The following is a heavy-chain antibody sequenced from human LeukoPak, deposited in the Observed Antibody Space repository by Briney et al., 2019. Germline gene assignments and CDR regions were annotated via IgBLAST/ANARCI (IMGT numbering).Heavy chain of an antibody. CDR1: GFTFSSYA. D-gene: IGHD6-19*01. J-gene: IGHJ4*02. V-gene: IGHV3-23*01. CDR2: ISGSGGST. Sequence: GGSLRLPCAASGFTFSSYAMSWVRQAPGKGLEWVSAISGSGGSTYYADSVKGRFTISRDNSKNTLYLQMNSLRAEDTAVYYCAKGPSWYSSGWYDYWGQGTLVTVSS. CDR3: AKGPSWYSSGWYDY.